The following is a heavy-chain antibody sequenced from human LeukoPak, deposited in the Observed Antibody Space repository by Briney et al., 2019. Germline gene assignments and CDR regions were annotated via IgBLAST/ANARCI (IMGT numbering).Heavy chain of an antibody. J-gene: IGHJ5*02. CDR1: GFTFSNYA. CDR2: ISDGGGTT. Sequence: GGSLRLSCAASGFTFSNYAMSWVRQAPEKGLEWVSGISDGGGTTYYADSVKGRFTISRDNSKNTLYLQMNSLRAEDTAVYYCAKATTSKADVAWFDPWGQGTLVTVSS. CDR3: AKATTSKADVAWFDP. D-gene: IGHD1-1*01. V-gene: IGHV3-23*01.